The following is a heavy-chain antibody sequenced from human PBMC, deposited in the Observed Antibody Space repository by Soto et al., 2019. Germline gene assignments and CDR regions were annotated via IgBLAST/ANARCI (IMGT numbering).Heavy chain of an antibody. CDR2: ISSSSSYI. J-gene: IGHJ4*02. V-gene: IGHV3-21*01. Sequence: GGSLRLSCAASGFTFSSYSMNWVRQAPGKGLEWVSSISSSSSYIYYADSVKGRFTISRDNAKNSLYLQMNSLRAEDTAVYYCARGHWGSYDSLGLDYWDQGTLVTVSS. CDR1: GFTFSSYS. CDR3: ARGHWGSYDSLGLDY. D-gene: IGHD3-16*01.